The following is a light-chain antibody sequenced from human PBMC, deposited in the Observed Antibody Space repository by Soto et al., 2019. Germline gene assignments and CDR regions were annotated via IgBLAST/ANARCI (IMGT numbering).Light chain of an antibody. CDR2: DTF. CDR3: QQRSTWPPEFT. V-gene: IGKV3-11*01. Sequence: EIVLTQSPATLSLSPGERATLSCRASQSVGSHLTWYQQKPGQPPRLLIYDTFNRATGIPDRFSGRGSGTVFTLTISSLDPEDFAVYYCQQRSTWPPEFTFGPGTKVDIK. J-gene: IGKJ3*01. CDR1: QSVGSH.